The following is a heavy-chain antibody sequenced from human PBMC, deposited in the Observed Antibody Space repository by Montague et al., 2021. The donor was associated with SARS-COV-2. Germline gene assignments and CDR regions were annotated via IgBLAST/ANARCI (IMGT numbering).Heavy chain of an antibody. D-gene: IGHD3-10*01. CDR3: ARLRDGVVPSPILGVGPYYSYYYIDV. J-gene: IGHJ6*03. V-gene: IGHV4-34*01. CDR1: GTSFSGYY. CDR2: INHCGST. Sequence: SETLSLTCAVHGTSFSGYYWNWIRQPPGKGLEWIGEINHCGSTKYSPSLKSRLTISADTSKNQFSLKLTSVSAADTAVYYCARLRDGVVPSPILGVGPYYSYYYIDVWGRGTTVTVSS.